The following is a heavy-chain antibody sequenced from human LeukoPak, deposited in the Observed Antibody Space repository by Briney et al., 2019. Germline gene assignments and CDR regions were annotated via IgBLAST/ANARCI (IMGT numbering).Heavy chain of an antibody. J-gene: IGHJ4*02. CDR2: ISGSGGST. CDR3: AKAFFLRAGHQAFDY. Sequence: PGGSLRLPCAASGFTFSSYAMSWVRQAPGKGLEWVSAISGSGGSTYYADSVKGRFTISRDNSKNTLYLQMNSLRAEDTAVYYCAKAFFLRAGHQAFDYWGQGTLVTVSS. D-gene: IGHD2-2*01. V-gene: IGHV3-23*01. CDR1: GFTFSSYA.